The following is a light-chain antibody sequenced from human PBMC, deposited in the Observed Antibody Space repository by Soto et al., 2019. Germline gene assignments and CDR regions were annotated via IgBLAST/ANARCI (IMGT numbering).Light chain of an antibody. Sequence: DIQMTQSPSTLSASVGDRVTITCRASQSISSWLAWYQQKAGKAPKLLIYDASSLESGVPSRFSGSGSGTEFTLTISSLQPDDVATYYCQQYNSYPWTFGQATNVEIK. V-gene: IGKV1-5*01. CDR3: QQYNSYPWT. J-gene: IGKJ1*01. CDR1: QSISSW. CDR2: DAS.